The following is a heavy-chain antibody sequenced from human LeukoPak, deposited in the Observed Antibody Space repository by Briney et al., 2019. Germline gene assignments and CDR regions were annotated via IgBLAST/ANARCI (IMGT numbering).Heavy chain of an antibody. Sequence: SETLSLTCTVSGGSISSSSYYWGWIRQPPGKGLEWIGSIYYSGSTYYNPSLKSRVTISVDTSKNQFSLKLSSVTAADTAVYYCARSKTNYDILTGYSLAYFDYWGQGTLVTVSS. CDR1: GGSISSSSYY. D-gene: IGHD3-9*01. CDR2: IYYSGST. CDR3: ARSKTNYDILTGYSLAYFDY. V-gene: IGHV4-39*07. J-gene: IGHJ4*02.